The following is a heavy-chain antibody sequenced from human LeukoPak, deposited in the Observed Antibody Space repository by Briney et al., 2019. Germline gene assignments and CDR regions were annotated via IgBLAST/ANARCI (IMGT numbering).Heavy chain of an antibody. D-gene: IGHD6-13*01. J-gene: IGHJ6*02. V-gene: IGHV1-18*01. CDR1: GYTFTSYG. Sequence: ASVKVSCKASGYTFTSYGISWVRQAPGQGLEWMGWISAYNGNTNYAQKLQGRVTMTTDTSTSTAYMELRSLRSDDTAVYYCARVQQAAAGTNYYYGMDVWGQGTTVTVSS. CDR2: ISAYNGNT. CDR3: ARVQQAAAGTNYYYGMDV.